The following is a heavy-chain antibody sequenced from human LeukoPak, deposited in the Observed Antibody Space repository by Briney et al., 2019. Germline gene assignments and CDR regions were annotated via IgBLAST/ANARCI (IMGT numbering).Heavy chain of an antibody. J-gene: IGHJ4*02. Sequence: GSLRLSCAASGFTFSSCAMSWVRQAPGKGLEWVSTIIDSGNSIYYADSAEGRFIISRDNSKNTLYLQMNSLRAGDTAVYYCAKDPIFSGSYGVFDYWGLGTLVTVSS. V-gene: IGHV3-23*01. D-gene: IGHD1-26*01. CDR2: IIDSGNSI. CDR3: AKDPIFSGSYGVFDY. CDR1: GFTFSSCA.